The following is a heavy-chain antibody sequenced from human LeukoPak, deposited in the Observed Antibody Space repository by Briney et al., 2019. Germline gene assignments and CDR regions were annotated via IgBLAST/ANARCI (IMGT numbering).Heavy chain of an antibody. D-gene: IGHD6-13*01. CDR3: ARDRWIAAAGTGQRDLGY. J-gene: IGHJ4*02. CDR2: ISSRDRTT. V-gene: IGHV3-48*03. CDR1: GFTFSDYE. Sequence: GGSLRLSCAASGFTFSDYEINWVRQAPGKGLEWVSYISSRDRTTYYADSVTGRFTISRDNAKNSLYLQMNSLRAEDTAVYYCARDRWIAAAGTGQRDLGYWGQGTLVTVSS.